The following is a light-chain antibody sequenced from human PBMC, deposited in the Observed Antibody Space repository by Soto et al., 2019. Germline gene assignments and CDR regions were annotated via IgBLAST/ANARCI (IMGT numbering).Light chain of an antibody. V-gene: IGLV1-47*01. CDR3: AAWDDSLSAVV. CDR1: SSNIGSNY. J-gene: IGLJ2*01. CDR2: RND. Sequence: QSVLTQPPSASGTPGQRVTTSCSGSSSNIGSNYVYWYQQFPGSAPKLLIYRNDQRPSGVPDRFSGSKSGTSASLAISGPRSEDEADYYCAAWDDSLSAVVFGGGTQLTVL.